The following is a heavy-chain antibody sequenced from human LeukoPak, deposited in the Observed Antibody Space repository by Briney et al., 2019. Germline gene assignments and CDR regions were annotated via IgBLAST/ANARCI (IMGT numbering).Heavy chain of an antibody. J-gene: IGHJ4*02. CDR3: ARDGALWSYYFDY. CDR1: GFTFSSYA. D-gene: IGHD3-10*01. V-gene: IGHV3-30-3*01. Sequence: PGGSLRLSCAAPGFTFSSYAMHWVRQAPGKGLEWVAVISYDGSNKYYADSVKGRFTISRDNSKNTLYLQMNSLRAEDTAVYYCARDGALWSYYFDYWGQGTLVTVSS. CDR2: ISYDGSNK.